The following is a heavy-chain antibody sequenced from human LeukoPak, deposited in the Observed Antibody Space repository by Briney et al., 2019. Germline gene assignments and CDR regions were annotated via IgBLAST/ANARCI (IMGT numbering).Heavy chain of an antibody. CDR3: VRDQFS. V-gene: IGHV3-66*01. J-gene: IGHJ6*02. CDR1: GFTVSNNY. D-gene: IGHD3-3*01. CDR2: SYSGET. Sequence: GGSLRLSCAASGFTVSNNYMSWVRQAPGRLEWLSVSYSGETQYAYSVKGRFTISRDDSKNTVYLQMNGLRDEDTATYYCVRDQFSWGQGTTVTVSS.